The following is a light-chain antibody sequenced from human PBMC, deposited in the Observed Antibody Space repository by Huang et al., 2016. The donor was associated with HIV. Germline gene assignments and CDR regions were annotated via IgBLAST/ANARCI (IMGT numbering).Light chain of an antibody. J-gene: IGKJ2*01. CDR2: GAS. Sequence: EIVMTQSPATLSVSPGERATLSCRASQSVNSNLAWYQQKPGQAPRLLIYGASTRATGIPARFSGSVSGTEFTLTINSLQSEDFAVYYCQQYNNWPPMYTFGQGTKLEIK. CDR1: QSVNSN. CDR3: QQYNNWPPMYT. V-gene: IGKV3-15*01.